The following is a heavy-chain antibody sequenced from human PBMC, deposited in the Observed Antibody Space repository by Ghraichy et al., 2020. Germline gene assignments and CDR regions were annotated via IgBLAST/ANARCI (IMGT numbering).Heavy chain of an antibody. CDR3: ARLSMTTVTTAIDY. Sequence: SETLSLTCAVYGGSFSGYYWSWIRQPPGKGLEWIGEINHSGSTNYNPSLKSRVTISVDTSKNQFSLKLSSVTAADTAVYYCARLSMTTVTTAIDYWGQGTLVTVSS. CDR1: GGSFSGYY. CDR2: INHSGST. D-gene: IGHD4-17*01. V-gene: IGHV4-34*01. J-gene: IGHJ4*02.